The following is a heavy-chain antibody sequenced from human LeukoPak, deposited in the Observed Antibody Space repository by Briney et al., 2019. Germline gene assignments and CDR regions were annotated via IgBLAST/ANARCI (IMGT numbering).Heavy chain of an antibody. D-gene: IGHD6-13*01. CDR2: ISFDGANK. V-gene: IGHV3-30*04. CDR1: GFTFNMSS. Sequence: GRSLRLSCATSGFTFNMSSMHWLRLAPGKGLEWLAGISFDGANKFSGDSVKGRFSISRDNSKNTLYLQMNSLRLDDTAVYFCARGRAGIAAAGFDYWGQGTLVTVSS. J-gene: IGHJ4*02. CDR3: ARGRAGIAAAGFDY.